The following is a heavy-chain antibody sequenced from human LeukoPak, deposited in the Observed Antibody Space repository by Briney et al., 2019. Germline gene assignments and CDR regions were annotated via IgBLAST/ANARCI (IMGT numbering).Heavy chain of an antibody. V-gene: IGHV1-8*01. CDR3: AREAKPYRQPRVNWFDP. J-gene: IGHJ5*02. Sequence: ASVKVSCKASGYTFTSYDINWVRQATGQGLEWMGWMNPNSGNTGYAQKFQGRVTMTRNTSISTAYMELSSLRSEDTAVYYCAREAKPYRQPRVNWFDPWGQGTLVTVSS. CDR1: GYTFTSYD. CDR2: MNPNSGNT. D-gene: IGHD1-1*01.